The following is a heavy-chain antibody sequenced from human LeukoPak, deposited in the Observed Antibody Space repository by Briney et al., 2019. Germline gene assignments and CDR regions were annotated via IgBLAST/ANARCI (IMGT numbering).Heavy chain of an antibody. V-gene: IGHV3-7*01. Sequence: SGGSLRLSCATSGFSFSSYWMSWVRQVPGKGLEWVANIKQDGSEKYYVDSVKGRFTISRDNAKSSLFLQMKSLRAEDTAMYYCARSTMYYYDNSDYYYSAFDIWGQGTMVTVSS. J-gene: IGHJ3*02. D-gene: IGHD3-22*01. CDR2: IKQDGSEK. CDR3: ARSTMYYYDNSDYYYSAFDI. CDR1: GFSFSSYW.